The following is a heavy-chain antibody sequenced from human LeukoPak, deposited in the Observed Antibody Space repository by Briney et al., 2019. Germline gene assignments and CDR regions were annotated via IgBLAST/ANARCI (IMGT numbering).Heavy chain of an antibody. V-gene: IGHV1-46*01. Sequence: ASVKVSCKASGYSVTNYNMHWVRQAPGQGLEWMGIINPSGGTTSYAQKFQGRVTMTRDTSTSTVYMELSTLRSDDTAVYYCTSEGIVGATVFDYWGQGTLVTVSS. CDR1: GYSVTNYN. CDR3: TSEGIVGATVFDY. J-gene: IGHJ4*02. D-gene: IGHD1-26*01. CDR2: INPSGGTT.